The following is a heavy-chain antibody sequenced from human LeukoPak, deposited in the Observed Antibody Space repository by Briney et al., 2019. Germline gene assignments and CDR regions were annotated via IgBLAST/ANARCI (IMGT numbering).Heavy chain of an antibody. V-gene: IGHV3-23*01. D-gene: IGHD1-1*01. CDR1: GFTFSSYS. CDR3: AKNPRLEGWIYFDS. J-gene: IGHJ4*02. CDR2: ISGSGGKI. Sequence: GGSLRLSCAASGFTFSSYSMSWVRQAPGKGLEWVSSISGSGGKIDYADSVKGRFTISRDNSKNTLSLQMNSLTAEDTAVYYCAKNPRLEGWIYFDSWGQGILVTVSS.